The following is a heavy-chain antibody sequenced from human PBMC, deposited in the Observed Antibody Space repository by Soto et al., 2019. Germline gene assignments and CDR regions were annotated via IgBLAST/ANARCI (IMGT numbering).Heavy chain of an antibody. V-gene: IGHV1-3*01. CDR1: GYTFTSYA. D-gene: IGHD3-16*01. J-gene: IGHJ4*02. Sequence: ASVKVSCKASGYTFTSYAMHWVRQAPGQRLEWMGWINAGNGNTKYSQKFQGRVTITRDTSASTAYMELSSLRSEDTAVYYCARAPTLTTFGTFDYWGQGTLVTVSS. CDR2: INAGNGNT. CDR3: ARAPTLTTFGTFDY.